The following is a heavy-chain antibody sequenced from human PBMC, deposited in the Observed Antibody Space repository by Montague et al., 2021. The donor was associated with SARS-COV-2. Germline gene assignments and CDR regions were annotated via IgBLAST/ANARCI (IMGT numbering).Heavy chain of an antibody. V-gene: IGHV4-39*01. Sequence: SETLSLTCTVSGGSISSSSYYWGWLRQPPGKGLEWIGCIYYSGSTYSNPSIKSRVTISVDTSKNQFSLKLSSVTAADTAVYYCARHRITLLLVRMFDYWGQGTLVTVSS. CDR3: ARHRITLLLVRMFDY. CDR2: IYYSGST. CDR1: GGSISSSSYY. D-gene: IGHD3-9*01. J-gene: IGHJ4*02.